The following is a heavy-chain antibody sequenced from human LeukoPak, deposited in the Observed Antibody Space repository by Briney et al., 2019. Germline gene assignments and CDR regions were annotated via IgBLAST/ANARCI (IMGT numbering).Heavy chain of an antibody. J-gene: IGHJ3*02. D-gene: IGHD3-16*02. Sequence: ASVKVSCKASGYTFTGYYMHWVRQAPGQGLEWMGWINPNSGGTNYAQKFQGWVTMTRDTSISTAYMELSRLRSDDTAVYYCARGGRYYDYVWGSYPQKAFDIWGQGTMVTVSS. CDR2: INPNSGGT. CDR3: ARGGRYYDYVWGSYPQKAFDI. CDR1: GYTFTGYY. V-gene: IGHV1-2*04.